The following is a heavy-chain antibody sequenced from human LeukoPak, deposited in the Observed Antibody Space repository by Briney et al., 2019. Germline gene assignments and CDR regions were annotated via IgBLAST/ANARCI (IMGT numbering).Heavy chain of an antibody. Sequence: SETLSLTCTVSGYSISSGYYWGWIRQPPGKGLGGFGSIYHSGSTYYSPSLKSRVTISVDTSKNQFSLKLSSVTAADTAVYYCARPITMVRGVHDSFDIWGQGTMVAVS. J-gene: IGHJ3*02. CDR1: GYSISSGYY. V-gene: IGHV4-38-2*02. D-gene: IGHD3-10*01. CDR2: IYHSGST. CDR3: ARPITMVRGVHDSFDI.